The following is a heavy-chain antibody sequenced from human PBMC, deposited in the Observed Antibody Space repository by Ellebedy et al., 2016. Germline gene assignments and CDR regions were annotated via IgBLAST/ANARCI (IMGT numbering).Heavy chain of an antibody. V-gene: IGHV3-33*01. D-gene: IGHD3-3*01. CDR1: GFTFSSYG. CDR3: ARGDDQYYDLRSGYYKDYQYNWFDP. CDR2: IWYDGSNK. Sequence: GGSLRLSCAASGFTFSSYGMHWVRQAPGKGREWVAGIWYDGSNKYYADSVKGRFTISRDNSKNTLYLQMNSLRAEDTAVYYCARGDDQYYDLRSGYYKDYQYNWFDPWGQGTLVTVSS. J-gene: IGHJ5*02.